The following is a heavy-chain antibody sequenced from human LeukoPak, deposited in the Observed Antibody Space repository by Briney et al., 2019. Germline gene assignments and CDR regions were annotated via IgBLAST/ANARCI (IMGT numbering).Heavy chain of an antibody. CDR1: GFTFSSYS. CDR2: ISSSSSYI. Sequence: GGCLRLSCAASGFTFSSYSMNWVRQAPGKGLEWVSSISSSSSYIYYADSVKGRFTISRDNAKNSLYLQMNSLRAEDTAVYYCASSNFVWGSYRHGGNFDYWGQGTLVTVPS. V-gene: IGHV3-21*01. CDR3: ASSNFVWGSYRHGGNFDY. J-gene: IGHJ4*02. D-gene: IGHD3-16*02.